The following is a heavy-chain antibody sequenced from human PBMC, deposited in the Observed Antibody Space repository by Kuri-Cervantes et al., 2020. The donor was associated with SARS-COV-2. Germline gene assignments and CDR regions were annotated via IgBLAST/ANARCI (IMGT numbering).Heavy chain of an antibody. CDR2: IYYSGST. V-gene: IGHV4-59*02. CDR3: ARQEQWLVVLKFDP. Sequence: GSLRLSCTVSGGSVSSYYWSWIRQPPGKGLEWIGYIYYSGSTNYNPSLKSRVTISVDTSKNQFSLKLSSVTAADTAVYYCARQEQWLVVLKFDPWGQGTLVTVSS. CDR1: GGSVSSYY. D-gene: IGHD6-19*01. J-gene: IGHJ5*02.